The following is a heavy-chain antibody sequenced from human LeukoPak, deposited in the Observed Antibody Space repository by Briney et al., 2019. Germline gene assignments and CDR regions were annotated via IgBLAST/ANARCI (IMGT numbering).Heavy chain of an antibody. V-gene: IGHV1-69-2*01. CDR3: ATALVVQAAMGNNWFDP. Sequence: ATVKISCKVSGYTFTDYYMHWVQQAPGKGLEWIGLVDPEDGETIYAEKFQGRVTITADTSTDTAYMELSSLRSEDTAVYYCATALVVQAAMGNNWFDPWGQGTLVTVSS. CDR2: VDPEDGET. CDR1: GYTFTDYY. D-gene: IGHD2-2*01. J-gene: IGHJ5*02.